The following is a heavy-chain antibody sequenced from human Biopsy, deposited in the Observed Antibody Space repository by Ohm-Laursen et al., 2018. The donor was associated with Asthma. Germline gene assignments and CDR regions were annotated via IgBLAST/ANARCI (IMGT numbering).Heavy chain of an antibody. CDR2: IYYSGST. Sequence: SDTLSLTCTVSGGSMSSSSYYWGWIRQPPGKGLEWIGSIYYSGSTYYNPSLKSRVTISVDTSKNQFSLKLSPVTAADTAVYYCAMSPTRGPEVWEAFAFDIWGQGTMVTVSS. J-gene: IGHJ3*02. CDR3: AMSPTRGPEVWEAFAFDI. D-gene: IGHD3-16*01. V-gene: IGHV4-39*01. CDR1: GGSMSSSSYY.